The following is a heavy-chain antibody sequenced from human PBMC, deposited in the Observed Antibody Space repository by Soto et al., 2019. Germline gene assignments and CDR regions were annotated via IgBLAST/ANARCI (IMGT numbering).Heavy chain of an antibody. J-gene: IGHJ6*03. Sequence: GGSLRLSCAASGFTFSSYGMHWVRQAPGKGLEWVAVIWYDGSNKYYADSVKGRFTISRDNSKNTLYLQMNSLRAEDTAVYYCARDGDDILTGYYPWYYYYMDVWGKGTTVTVSS. CDR1: GFTFSSYG. D-gene: IGHD3-9*01. CDR3: ARDGDDILTGYYPWYYYYMDV. CDR2: IWYDGSNK. V-gene: IGHV3-33*01.